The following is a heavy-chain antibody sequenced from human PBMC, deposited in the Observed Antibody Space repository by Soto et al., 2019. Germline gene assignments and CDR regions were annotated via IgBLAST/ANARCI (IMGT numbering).Heavy chain of an antibody. CDR1: GGSISTSRSY. D-gene: IGHD2-21*01. V-gene: IGHV4-39*01. CDR3: ARQPTTGDTDLWFDP. Sequence: SETLSLTCNVSGGSISTSRSYWAWIRQPPGKGLEWLANIFYSGSTYYNPSLASRVTVSVDTSKNEFSLKLRSVTAADTAVYYCARQPTTGDTDLWFDPWGQGTLVT. J-gene: IGHJ5*02. CDR2: IFYSGST.